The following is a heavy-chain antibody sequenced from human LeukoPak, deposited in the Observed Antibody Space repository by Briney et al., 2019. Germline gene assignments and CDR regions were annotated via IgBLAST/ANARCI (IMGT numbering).Heavy chain of an antibody. J-gene: IGHJ4*02. V-gene: IGHV4-4*07. CDR1: GGSISRYY. D-gene: IGHD6-19*01. CDR2: IYTSGST. Sequence: SETLSLTCTVSGGSISRYYWSWIRQPAGKGLEWIGRIYTSGSTNYNPSLKSRVTISVDKSKNQFSLKLSSVTAADTAVYYCARDTAVAGIFGYWGQGTLVTVSS. CDR3: ARDTAVAGIFGY.